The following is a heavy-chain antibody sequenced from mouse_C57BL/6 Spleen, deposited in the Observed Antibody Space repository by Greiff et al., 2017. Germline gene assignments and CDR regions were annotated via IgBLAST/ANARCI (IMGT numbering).Heavy chain of an antibody. Sequence: QVQLQQPGAELVKPGASVKLSCKASGYTFTSYWMQWVKQRPGQGLEWIGEIDPSDSYTNYNQKFKGKATLTVDTSSSTAYMQLSSLTSEDSAVYYCATPTMVTTGAMDYWGQGTSVTVSS. J-gene: IGHJ4*01. CDR2: IDPSDSYT. CDR1: GYTFTSYW. D-gene: IGHD2-9*01. V-gene: IGHV1-50*01. CDR3: ATPTMVTTGAMDY.